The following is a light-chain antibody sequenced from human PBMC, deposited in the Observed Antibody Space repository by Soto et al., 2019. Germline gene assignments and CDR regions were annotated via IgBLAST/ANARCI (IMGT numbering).Light chain of an antibody. CDR2: LGS. CDR1: QSLLHSNGYNY. J-gene: IGKJ2*01. Sequence: DIVMTQSPLSLPVTPGEPASISCRASQSLLHSNGYNYLDWYLQKPGQSPQILIYLGSNLASGVPDRFSGSVSGTDFTLKISRVEAEDVGVYYCMQDLQTPYTFGQGTKLEIK. V-gene: IGKV2-28*01. CDR3: MQDLQTPYT.